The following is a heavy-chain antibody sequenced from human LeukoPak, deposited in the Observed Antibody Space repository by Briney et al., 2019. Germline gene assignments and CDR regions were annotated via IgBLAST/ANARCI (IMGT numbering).Heavy chain of an antibody. CDR2: ISGSVGIT. CDR1: VCTFSSYA. Sequence: GGCLRLSCAASVCTFSSYAMSGGRQAPGKGLGWGSDISGSVGITYYADSVKRRFTFSRDNSKDTLYLQINSLSEEDTAVYYCAKDPTTYYDSSGYGRYNWFDTWGQGTLVTVSS. CDR3: AKDPTTYYDSSGYGRYNWFDT. D-gene: IGHD3-22*01. V-gene: IGHV3-23*01. J-gene: IGHJ5*02.